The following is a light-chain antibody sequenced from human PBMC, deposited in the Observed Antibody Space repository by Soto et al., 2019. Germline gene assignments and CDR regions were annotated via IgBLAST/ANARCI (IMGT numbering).Light chain of an antibody. Sequence: DIVMTQSPLTLSVSPGEGATLSCRASERVSTNLAWYQQTPGQAPRLLIYSASRRPTDIPVRFSGSGSGAEFTLTISSLQSEDFAIYYCQQYNNLPTTFGQGTKVDIK. CDR3: QQYNNLPTT. CDR2: SAS. J-gene: IGKJ1*01. CDR1: ERVSTN. V-gene: IGKV3-15*01.